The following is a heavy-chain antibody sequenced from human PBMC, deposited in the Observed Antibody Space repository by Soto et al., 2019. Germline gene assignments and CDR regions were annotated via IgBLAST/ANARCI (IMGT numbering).Heavy chain of an antibody. CDR3: ASFQGSSSSNYYYYGMDV. Sequence: QVQLVQSGAEVKTPGSSVKVSCKASGGTFSSYAISWVRQAPGQGLEWMGGIIPIFGTANYAQKFQGRVTITADESTSTAYMELSSLRSEDTAVYYCASFQGSSSSNYYYYGMDVWGQGTTVTVSS. CDR2: IIPIFGTA. D-gene: IGHD6-6*01. J-gene: IGHJ6*02. CDR1: GGTFSSYA. V-gene: IGHV1-69*01.